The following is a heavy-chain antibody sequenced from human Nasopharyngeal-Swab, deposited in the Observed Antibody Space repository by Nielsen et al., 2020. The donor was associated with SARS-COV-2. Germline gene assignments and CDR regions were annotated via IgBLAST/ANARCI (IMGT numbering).Heavy chain of an antibody. CDR2: INHSGST. CDR3: ARGVPHGYYYMDV. V-gene: IGHV4-34*01. J-gene: IGHJ6*03. CDR1: GGPFSGYY. D-gene: IGHD6-6*01. Sequence: SETLSLTCAVYGGPFSGYYWSWIRQPPGKGLEWIGEINHSGSTNYNPSLKSRVTISVDTSKNQFSLKLSSVTAADTAVYYCARGVPHGYYYMDVWGKGTTVTVSS.